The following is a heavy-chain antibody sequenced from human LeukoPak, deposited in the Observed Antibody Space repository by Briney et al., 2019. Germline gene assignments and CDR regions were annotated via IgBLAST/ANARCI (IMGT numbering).Heavy chain of an antibody. Sequence: ESSETLSLTCTVSGGSISSSSYYWGWIRQPPGKGLEWIGSIYYSGSTYYNPSLKSRVTISVDTSKNQFSLKLSSVTAADTAVYYCARRDTIVGATKFDYWGQGTLVTVSS. D-gene: IGHD1-26*01. CDR1: GGSISSSSYY. CDR2: IYYSGST. CDR3: ARRDTIVGATKFDY. J-gene: IGHJ4*02. V-gene: IGHV4-39*07.